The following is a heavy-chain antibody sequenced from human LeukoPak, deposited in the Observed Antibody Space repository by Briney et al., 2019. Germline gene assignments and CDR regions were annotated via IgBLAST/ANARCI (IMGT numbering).Heavy chain of an antibody. CDR1: DGSISTYS. CDR2: ISYSGST. J-gene: IGHJ5*02. D-gene: IGHD2-15*01. CDR3: ARSLAYCSGGSCYLRWFDP. V-gene: IGHV4-59*12. Sequence: PSETLSLTCTVSDGSISTYSLNWIRQSPGEGLEWLGHISYSGSTYYNPSLKSRITTSADTSKNQFSPNLGSVTAADTAVYYCARSLAYCSGGSCYLRWFDPWGQGTLVTVSS.